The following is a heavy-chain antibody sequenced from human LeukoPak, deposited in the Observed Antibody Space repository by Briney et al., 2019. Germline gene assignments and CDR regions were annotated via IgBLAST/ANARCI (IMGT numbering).Heavy chain of an antibody. V-gene: IGHV1-69*01. J-gene: IGHJ4*02. CDR1: EGTFSSYA. D-gene: IGHD3-3*01. Sequence: ASVKVSCKALEGTFSSYAISWVRQAPGQGLEWMGGIIPIFGTANYAQKFQGRVTITADESTSTAYMELSSLRSEDTAVYYCARGEILEWLYYYWGQGTLVTVS. CDR2: IIPIFGTA. CDR3: ARGEILEWLYYY.